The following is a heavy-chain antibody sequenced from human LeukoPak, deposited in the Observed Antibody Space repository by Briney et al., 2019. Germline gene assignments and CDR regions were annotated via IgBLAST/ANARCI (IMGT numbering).Heavy chain of an antibody. CDR1: GYTFTGYY. Sequence: GASVKVSCKASGYTFTGYYMHWVRQAPGQGLEWMGWINPNSGGTNYAQKFQGRVTMTRDTSISTAYMELSRLRSDDTAVYYCEILAYCGGDCSSSQYYFDYWGQGTLVTVSS. D-gene: IGHD2-21*02. CDR3: EILAYCGGDCSSSQYYFDY. J-gene: IGHJ4*02. V-gene: IGHV1-2*02. CDR2: INPNSGGT.